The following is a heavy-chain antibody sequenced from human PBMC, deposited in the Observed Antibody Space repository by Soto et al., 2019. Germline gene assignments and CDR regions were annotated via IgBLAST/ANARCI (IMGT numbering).Heavy chain of an antibody. J-gene: IGHJ6*02. D-gene: IGHD3-22*01. CDR1: GFTFSSYA. CDR2: ISGSGGST. V-gene: IGHV3-23*01. CDR3: AKEYYYDSSGYYYYYYGMDV. Sequence: GGSLRLSCAAPGFTFSSYAMSWVRQAPGKGLEWVSAISGSGGSTYYADSVKGRFTISRDNSKNTLYLQMNSLRAEDTAVYYCAKEYYYDSSGYYYYYYGMDVWGQGTTVTVSS.